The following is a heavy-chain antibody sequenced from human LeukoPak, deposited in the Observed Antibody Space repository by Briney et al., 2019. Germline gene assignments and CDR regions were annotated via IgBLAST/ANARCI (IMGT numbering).Heavy chain of an antibody. Sequence: GGSLRLSCAASGFTFSSYAMHWVRQAPGKGLEYVSAISSNGGSTYYANSVKGRFTISRDNSKNTLYLQMGSLRAEDMAVYYCARAIEDYYYYYYGMDVWGQGTTVTVSS. V-gene: IGHV3-64*01. CDR1: GFTFSSYA. D-gene: IGHD3-16*01. J-gene: IGHJ6*02. CDR3: ARAIEDYYYYYYGMDV. CDR2: ISSNGGST.